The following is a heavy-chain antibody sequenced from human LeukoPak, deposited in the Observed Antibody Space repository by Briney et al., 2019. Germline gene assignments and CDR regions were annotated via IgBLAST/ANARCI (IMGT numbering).Heavy chain of an antibody. CDR2: ISSSSSYI. V-gene: IGHV3-21*01. D-gene: IGHD5-24*01. CDR1: GFTFSSYS. CDR3: ARVRSDGFYYYYMDV. Sequence: GGSLRLSCAASGFTFSSYSMNWVRQAPGKGLEWVSSISSSSSYIYYADSVKGRFTISRDNAKNSLYLQMNSLRAEDTAVYYCARVRSDGFYYYYMDVWGRGTTVTVSS. J-gene: IGHJ6*03.